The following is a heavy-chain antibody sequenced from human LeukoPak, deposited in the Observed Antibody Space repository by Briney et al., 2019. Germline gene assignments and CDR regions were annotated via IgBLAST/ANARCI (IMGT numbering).Heavy chain of an antibody. CDR3: ARDQADYYGSGSPFDY. V-gene: IGHV4-59*12. CDR2: IYYSGST. Sequence: SETLSLTCTVSGGSISSYYWSWIRQPPGKGLEWIGYIYYSGSTYYNPSLKSRVTISVDTSKNQFSLKLSSVTAADTAVYYCARDQADYYGSGSPFDYWGQGTLVTVSS. J-gene: IGHJ4*02. CDR1: GGSISSYY. D-gene: IGHD3-10*01.